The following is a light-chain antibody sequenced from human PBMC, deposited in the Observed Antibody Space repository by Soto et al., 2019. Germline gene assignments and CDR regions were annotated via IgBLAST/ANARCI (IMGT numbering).Light chain of an antibody. V-gene: IGKV3-20*01. CDR2: GVS. Sequence: EIVLTQSPGTLSLSPGERATLSCRASQSVNTKYLAWYQQKPGQAPRLLIYGVSSRATGIPDRFSGSGSGTEFTLTISSLQSEDFAVYYCQQYYDWPITFGQGTRLEI. J-gene: IGKJ5*01. CDR3: QQYYDWPIT. CDR1: QSVNTKY.